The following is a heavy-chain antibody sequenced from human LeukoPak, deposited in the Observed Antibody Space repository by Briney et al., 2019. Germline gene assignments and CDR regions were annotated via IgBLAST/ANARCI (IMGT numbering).Heavy chain of an antibody. CDR2: INHSGST. J-gene: IGHJ6*03. CDR1: GGSFSGYY. CDR3: ARGGGWYGSYYYYMDV. Sequence: PSETLSLTCAVYGGSFSGYYWSWIRQPPGKGLEWIGEINHSGSTNYNPSLKSRVTISVDTSKNQFSLKLSSVTAADTAVYYCARGGGWYGSYYYYMDVWGKGTTVTVSS. D-gene: IGHD6-19*01. V-gene: IGHV4-34*01.